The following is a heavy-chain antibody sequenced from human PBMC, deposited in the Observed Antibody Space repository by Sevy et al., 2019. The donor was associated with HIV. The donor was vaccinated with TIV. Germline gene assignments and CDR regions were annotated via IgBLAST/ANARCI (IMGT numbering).Heavy chain of an antibody. CDR1: GGSISDHY. V-gene: IGHV4-59*11. CDR2: IHYFGSA. Sequence: SETLSLTCTVSGGSISDHYWNWIRQPPGKGLEWIGQIHYFGSANYNPPLKSRVTISLDTSNNRFSLKLSSVNAADTAGYYCARDTSGYSSCLYPYYNYFGLDGWGQGTTVTVSS. CDR3: ARDTSGYSSCLYPYYNYFGLDG. D-gene: IGHD6-19*01. J-gene: IGHJ6*02.